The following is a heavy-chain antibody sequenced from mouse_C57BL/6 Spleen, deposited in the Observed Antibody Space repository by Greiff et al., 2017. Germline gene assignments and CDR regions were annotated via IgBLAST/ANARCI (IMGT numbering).Heavy chain of an antibody. CDR2: ISNGGGST. V-gene: IGHV5-12*01. CDR3: ARGTTVVGEGYFDV. J-gene: IGHJ1*03. D-gene: IGHD1-1*01. Sequence: EVKVEESGGGLVQPGGSLKLSCAASGFTFSDYYMYWVRQTPEKRLEWVAYISNGGGSTYYPDTVKGRFTISRDNAKNTLYLQMSRLKSEDTAMYYCARGTTVVGEGYFDVWGTGTTVTVSS. CDR1: GFTFSDYY.